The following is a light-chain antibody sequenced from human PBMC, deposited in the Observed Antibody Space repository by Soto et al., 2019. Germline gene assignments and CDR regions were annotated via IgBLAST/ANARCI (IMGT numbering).Light chain of an antibody. V-gene: IGLV2-14*01. CDR2: DVS. CDR1: SSDVGGYNY. CDR3: SSYTSSSTLV. Sequence: QSALTQPASVSGSPGQSITISCTGTSSDVGGYNYVSWYQQHPGKAPKLMIYDVSNRPSGVSNRISGSKSGNTASLTISGLQAEEEADYYCSSYTSSSTLVFGTGTKLTVL. J-gene: IGLJ1*01.